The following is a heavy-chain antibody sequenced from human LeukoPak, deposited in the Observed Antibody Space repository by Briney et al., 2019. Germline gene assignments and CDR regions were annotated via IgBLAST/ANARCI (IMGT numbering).Heavy chain of an antibody. V-gene: IGHV3-74*01. Sequence: GGSLRLSCAASGFTFSSYWMHWVRQAPGKGLVWVSRINSDGSSTSYADSVKGRLTISRDNAKNTLYLQMNSLRAEDTAVYYCAAPPPRSYYYDSSGQLDYWGQGTLVTVSS. D-gene: IGHD3-22*01. CDR2: INSDGSST. CDR3: AAPPPRSYYYDSSGQLDY. J-gene: IGHJ4*02. CDR1: GFTFSSYW.